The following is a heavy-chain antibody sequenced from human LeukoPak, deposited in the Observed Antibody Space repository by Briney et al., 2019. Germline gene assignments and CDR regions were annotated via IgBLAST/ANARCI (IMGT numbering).Heavy chain of an antibody. Sequence: SQTLSLTCAVSGGSISSGGYSWSWIRQPPGKGLEWLGYIYHSGSTYYNPSLKSRVTISVDRSKNQFSLKPSSVTDADTAVYYCARESRPYYDSSGYYYRYFDYWGQGTLVTVSS. CDR2: IYHSGST. J-gene: IGHJ4*02. V-gene: IGHV4-30-2*01. D-gene: IGHD3-22*01. CDR1: GGSISSGGYS. CDR3: ARESRPYYDSSGYYYRYFDY.